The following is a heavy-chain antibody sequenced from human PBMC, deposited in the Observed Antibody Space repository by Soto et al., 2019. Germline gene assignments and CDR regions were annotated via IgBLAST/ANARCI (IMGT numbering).Heavy chain of an antibody. CDR2: IDSDGIST. J-gene: IGHJ4*02. Sequence: GSLRLSCAASGFTFSSYWMHWVRQAPGKGLVWVSHIDSDGISTTYADSVKGRFTISRDNAENTLYLQMNSLRAEDTAIYYCARGGYDFWGQGTLVTVSS. V-gene: IGHV3-74*01. D-gene: IGHD5-12*01. CDR3: ARGGYDF. CDR1: GFTFSSYW.